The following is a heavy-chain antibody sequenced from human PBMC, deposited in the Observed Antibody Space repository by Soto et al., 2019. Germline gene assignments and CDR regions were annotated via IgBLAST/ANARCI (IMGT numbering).Heavy chain of an antibody. CDR2: INPNSGGT. CDR1: GYTFTGYY. Sequence: QVQLVQSGAEVKKPGASVKVSCKASGYTFTGYYMHWVRQAPGQGLEWMGWINPNSGGTNYAQKFQGWXXXXXXXXXXXXXXXXXXXXXXXTXVYYCARGFDFSGSYLTFDIWGQGTMVTVSS. D-gene: IGHD1-26*01. J-gene: IGHJ3*02. V-gene: IGHV1-2*04. CDR3: ARGFDFSGSYLTFDI.